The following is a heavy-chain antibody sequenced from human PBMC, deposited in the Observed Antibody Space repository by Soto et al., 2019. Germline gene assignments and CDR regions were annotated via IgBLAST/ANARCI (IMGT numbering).Heavy chain of an antibody. Sequence: QVQLVQSGAKVKKPGASVKVSCKASGYTITSYAMQWVREAPGQRLEWMGWINAGNGNTKYSRKFQGRVTITRDTSASTAYMELSSLRSEDTAVYYCARADSLWFGDPPAGDWGQGTLVTVSS. CDR2: INAGNGNT. J-gene: IGHJ4*02. CDR1: GYTITSYA. CDR3: ARADSLWFGDPPAGD. D-gene: IGHD3-10*01. V-gene: IGHV1-3*01.